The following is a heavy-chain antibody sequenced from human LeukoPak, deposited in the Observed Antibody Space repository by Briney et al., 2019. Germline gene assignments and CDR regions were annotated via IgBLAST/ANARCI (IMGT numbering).Heavy chain of an antibody. CDR2: IYNSGST. CDR3: ARQAYSSNLGWFDP. D-gene: IGHD6-13*01. Sequence: SETLSLTCSVSGGSISSSTYYWGWIRQPPGKGLEWIGNIYNSGSTYYNPSLKSRVTISVDTSKNQFSLKLSSVTAADTAVYYCARQAYSSNLGWFDPWGQGTLDTVSS. J-gene: IGHJ5*02. CDR1: GGSISSSTYY. V-gene: IGHV4-39*01.